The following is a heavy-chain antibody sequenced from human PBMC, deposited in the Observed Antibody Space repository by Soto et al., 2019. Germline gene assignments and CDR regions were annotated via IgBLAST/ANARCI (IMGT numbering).Heavy chain of an antibody. V-gene: IGHV2-26*01. J-gene: IGHJ5*02. Sequence: QVTLKESGPVLVKPTETLTLTCTVSGFSLSNARMGVSWIRQPPGKALEWLAHIFSNVEQSYSTSLKSRLTISKDTSKSQVVLTMTNVAPVDTATYYCARIRMDSGGSCYPPSPWGQGTLVTVSS. D-gene: IGHD2-15*01. CDR1: GFSLSNARMG. CDR2: IFSNVEQ. CDR3: ARIRMDSGGSCYPPSP.